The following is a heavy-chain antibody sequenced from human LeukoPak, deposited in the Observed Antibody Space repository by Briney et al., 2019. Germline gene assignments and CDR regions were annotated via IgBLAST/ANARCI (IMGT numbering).Heavy chain of an antibody. D-gene: IGHD1-26*01. CDR1: GYTFTRYY. J-gene: IGHJ4*02. V-gene: IGHV1-46*01. CDR2: INPTGGST. Sequence: ASVKVSCKASGYTFTRYYMHWVRQAPGQGLDWMGIINPTGGSTRYAQKFQGRVTTTSDTSTSTVYMELSSLRSGDTAVYYCARDPYSGSYYGYDYWGQGTLVTVSS. CDR3: ARDPYSGSYYGYDY.